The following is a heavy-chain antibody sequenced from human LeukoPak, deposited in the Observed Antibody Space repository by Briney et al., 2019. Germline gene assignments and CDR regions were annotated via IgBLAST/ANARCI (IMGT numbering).Heavy chain of an antibody. J-gene: IGHJ4*02. CDR1: GFTFSTSE. CDR2: INSRNTI. CDR3: ARDRSGTWAFDY. Sequence: GGSLRLSCIDSGFTFSTSELNWVRQAPGTGLEWLAFINSRNTISYADSVRGRFTISRDNAKNSLYLQMNSLTVEDTAVYYCARDRSGTWAFDYCGQGTLVTVSS. V-gene: IGHV3-48*03. D-gene: IGHD3-10*01.